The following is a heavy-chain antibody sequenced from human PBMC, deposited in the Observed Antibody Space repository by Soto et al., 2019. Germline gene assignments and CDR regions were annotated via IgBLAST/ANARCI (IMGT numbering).Heavy chain of an antibody. Sequence: QVQLVQSGAEVKKPGASVKVSCKASGYTFTGYYMHWVRQAPGQGLEWMGWINPNSGGTNYAQKFQGRVTKTRDTHISTAYMELSRLRSDDTAVYYCARGGGVYSSSNNRFDPWGQGTLVTVSS. V-gene: IGHV1-2*02. CDR2: INPNSGGT. D-gene: IGHD6-6*01. CDR3: ARGGGVYSSSNNRFDP. J-gene: IGHJ5*02. CDR1: GYTFTGYY.